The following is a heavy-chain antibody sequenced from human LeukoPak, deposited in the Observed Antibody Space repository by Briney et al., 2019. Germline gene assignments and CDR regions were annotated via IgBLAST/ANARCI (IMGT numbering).Heavy chain of an antibody. Sequence: SVKVSCKASGGTFSSYAISWVRQAPGQGLEWMGRIIPIPGIANYAQKFQGRVTITADKSTSTAYMELSSLRSEDTAVYYCASSSPDIVVVPAAYYYYGMDVWGQGTTVTVSS. CDR1: GGTFSSYA. V-gene: IGHV1-69*04. CDR3: ASSSPDIVVVPAAYYYYGMDV. J-gene: IGHJ6*02. D-gene: IGHD2-2*01. CDR2: IIPIPGIA.